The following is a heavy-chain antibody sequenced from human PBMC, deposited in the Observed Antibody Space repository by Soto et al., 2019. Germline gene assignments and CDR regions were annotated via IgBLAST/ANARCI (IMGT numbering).Heavy chain of an antibody. CDR2: INHSGST. CDR3: ARGDSRSGSYSYYYYCMDV. D-gene: IGHD3-10*01. V-gene: IGHV4-34*01. J-gene: IGHJ6*02. CDR1: GGSFSGYY. Sequence: SETLSLTCAVYGGSFSGYYWSWIRQPPGKGLEWIGEINHSGSTNYNPSLKSRVTISVDTSKNQFSLKLSSVTAADTAVYYCARGDSRSGSYSYYYYCMDVWGQGTTVTVSS.